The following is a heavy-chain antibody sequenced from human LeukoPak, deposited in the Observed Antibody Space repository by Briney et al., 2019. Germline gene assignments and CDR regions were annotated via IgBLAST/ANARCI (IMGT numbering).Heavy chain of an antibody. D-gene: IGHD5-12*01. J-gene: IGHJ4*02. CDR3: ARGDWLPLPYAFDH. Sequence: GGSLRLSCAASGFTFSSYWMSWVRQAPGKGLEWVANIKQDGSEKYYVDSVKGRFTISRDNAKNSLYLQMNSLRAEDTAVYYCARGDWLPLPYAFDHWGQGTLVTVSS. V-gene: IGHV3-7*01. CDR1: GFTFSSYW. CDR2: IKQDGSEK.